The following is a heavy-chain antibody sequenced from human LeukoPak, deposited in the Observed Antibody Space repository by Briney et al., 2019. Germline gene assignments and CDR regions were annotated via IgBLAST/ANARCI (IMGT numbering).Heavy chain of an antibody. V-gene: IGHV1-69*04. D-gene: IGHD3-10*01. CDR3: AGITVVRGVIGNWFDP. Sequence: ASVKVSCKASGGTFSSYAISWVRQAPGQGLEWMGRIIPILGIANYAQKFQGRVTITADKSTSTAYMELSSLRSEDTAVYYCAGITVVRGVIGNWFDPWGQGTLVTVSS. CDR2: IIPILGIA. J-gene: IGHJ5*02. CDR1: GGTFSSYA.